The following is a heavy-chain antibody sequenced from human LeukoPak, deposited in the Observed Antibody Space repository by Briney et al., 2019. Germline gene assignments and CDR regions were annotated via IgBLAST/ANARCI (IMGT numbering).Heavy chain of an antibody. V-gene: IGHV4-59*01. CDR3: ARAVYDFWNNYYYFMDV. CDR1: GDSISSYY. J-gene: IGHJ6*03. CDR2: IYYSGST. Sequence: SETLSLTCTVSGDSISSYYRSWIRHPPGKGLEWIGYIYYSGSTNYNPSLKSRVTISVDTSKNQFSLKLSSVTAADTAVYYCARAVYDFWNNYYYFMDVWGKGTTVTVSS. D-gene: IGHD3-3*01.